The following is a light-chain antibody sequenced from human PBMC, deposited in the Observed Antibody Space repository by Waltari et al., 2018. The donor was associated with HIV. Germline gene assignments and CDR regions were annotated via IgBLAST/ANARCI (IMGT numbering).Light chain of an antibody. V-gene: IGKV3-15*01. Sequence: EILMPQSPATLSVSPGGGGTLSCRASQTVHSNLAWFQQKPDQAPRLLIYAASTRATDIPDRFSASGSGTEFTLTISSLQSEDFAVYFCQQYHKWPETFGQGTKLEIK. CDR1: QTVHSN. CDR2: AAS. CDR3: QQYHKWPET. J-gene: IGKJ2*01.